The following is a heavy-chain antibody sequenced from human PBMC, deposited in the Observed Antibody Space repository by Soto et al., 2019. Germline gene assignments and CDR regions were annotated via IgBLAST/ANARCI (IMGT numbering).Heavy chain of an antibody. CDR2: IYYGGST. CDR3: ATVKYGDYAPFDP. V-gene: IGHV4-30-4*01. J-gene: IGHJ5*02. CDR1: GASISRGDYY. Sequence: QVQLQESGPGLVKPSQTLSLTCNVSGASISRGDYYWSWIRQPPGKGLEWIGNIYYGGSTNYNPSLASRITISEDTSKNQFSLKLTSVTASDTAVYYCATVKYGDYAPFDPWGQGTLVTVSS. D-gene: IGHD4-17*01.